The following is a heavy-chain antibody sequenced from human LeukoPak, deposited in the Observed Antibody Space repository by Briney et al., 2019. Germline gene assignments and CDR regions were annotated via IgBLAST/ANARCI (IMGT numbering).Heavy chain of an antibody. V-gene: IGHV3-30*02. Sequence: GGSLRLSCEASGFSFSSYGLHWVRQAPGKGLEWVAFIRYDGTNKYYANSVKGRFTISRDNSKNTLYLQMGSLRGEDMAVYYCARGRNDLEWLLVSYYYYYMDVWGKGTTVTVSS. D-gene: IGHD3-3*01. CDR1: GFSFSSYG. CDR3: ARGRNDLEWLLVSYYYYYMDV. J-gene: IGHJ6*03. CDR2: IRYDGTNK.